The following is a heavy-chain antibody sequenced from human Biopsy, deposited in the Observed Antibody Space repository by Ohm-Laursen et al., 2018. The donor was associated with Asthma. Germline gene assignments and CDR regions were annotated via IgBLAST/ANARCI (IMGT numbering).Heavy chain of an antibody. CDR1: GGTFGNYA. Sequence: SAKVSCKASGGTFGNYAISWVRQAPGLGLEWMGGISPFFGATNIAQKFQGRVTISADIFTKTAYLEVSSLRSDDMAYYYCASPSSSREILYYYYNMDIWGQGTTVTV. D-gene: IGHD6-13*01. J-gene: IGHJ6*02. V-gene: IGHV1-69*06. CDR2: ISPFFGAT. CDR3: ASPSSSREILYYYYNMDI.